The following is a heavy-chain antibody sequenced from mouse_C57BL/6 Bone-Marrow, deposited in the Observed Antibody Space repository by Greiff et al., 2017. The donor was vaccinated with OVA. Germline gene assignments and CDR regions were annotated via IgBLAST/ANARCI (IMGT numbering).Heavy chain of an antibody. CDR2: ISYDGSN. J-gene: IGHJ1*03. CDR1: GYSITSGYY. Sequence: ESGPGLVKPSQSLSLTCSVTGYSITSGYYWNWIRQFPGNKLEWMGYISYDGSNNYNPSLKNRISITRDTSKNQFFLKLNSVTTEDTATYYCARPAWYFDVWGTGTTVTVSS. V-gene: IGHV3-6*01. CDR3: ARPAWYFDV.